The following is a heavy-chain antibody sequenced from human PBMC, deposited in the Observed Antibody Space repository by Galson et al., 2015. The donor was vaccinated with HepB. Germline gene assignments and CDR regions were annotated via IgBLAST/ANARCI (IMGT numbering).Heavy chain of an antibody. CDR2: INAGNGNT. Sequence: QSGAEVKKPGESLRVSCKASGYTFTSYAMHWVRQAPGQRLEWMGWINAGNGNTKYSQKFQGRVTITRDTSASTAYMELSSLRSEDTAVYYCASSSSWYNGMDVWGQGTTVTVSS. D-gene: IGHD6-13*01. CDR1: GYTFTSYA. J-gene: IGHJ6*02. CDR3: ASSSSWYNGMDV. V-gene: IGHV1-3*01.